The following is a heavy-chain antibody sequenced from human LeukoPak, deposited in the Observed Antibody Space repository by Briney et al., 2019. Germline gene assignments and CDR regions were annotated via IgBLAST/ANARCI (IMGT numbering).Heavy chain of an antibody. D-gene: IGHD2-15*01. V-gene: IGHV1-2*02. J-gene: IGHJ6*02. CDR1: GYTFTGYY. CDR3: ARDGLYCSGGSCYPIYYYYYGMDV. CDR2: INPNSGGT. Sequence: GASVKVSCKASGYTFTGYYMHWVRQAPGQGLEWMGWINPNSGGTNYAQKFQGRVTMTRDTSISTAYMELSRLRSDDTAVYYCARDGLYCSGGSCYPIYYYYYGMDVWGQGTTVTVSS.